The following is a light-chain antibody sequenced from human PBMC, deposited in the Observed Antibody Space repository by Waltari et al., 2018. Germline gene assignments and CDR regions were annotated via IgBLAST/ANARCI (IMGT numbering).Light chain of an antibody. J-gene: IGKJ2*03. CDR3: QQYVHWPRTYS. V-gene: IGKV3-15*01. Sequence: EIVNTQSPATLSGSPGERGTPPCRASDPVGANGAWYQQKPGQAPRLLIYAPSTRASGFPVRFSGSQSGRDFTLTISSLQSEDVAVYYCQQYVHWPRTYSFGQGTRLEIK. CDR2: APS. CDR1: DPVGAN.